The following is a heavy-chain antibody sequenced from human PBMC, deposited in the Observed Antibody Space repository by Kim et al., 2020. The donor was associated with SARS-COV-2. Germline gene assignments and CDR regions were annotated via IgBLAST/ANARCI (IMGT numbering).Heavy chain of an antibody. V-gene: IGHV1-69*13. J-gene: IGHJ4*02. Sequence: SVKVSCKASGGTFSSYAISWVRQAPGQGLEWMGGIIPIFGTANYAQKFQGRVTITADESTSTAYMELSSLRSEDTAVYYCARGGYCTNGVCYTAFDYWGQGTLVTVSS. CDR3: ARGGYCTNGVCYTAFDY. CDR2: IIPIFGTA. CDR1: GGTFSSYA. D-gene: IGHD2-8*01.